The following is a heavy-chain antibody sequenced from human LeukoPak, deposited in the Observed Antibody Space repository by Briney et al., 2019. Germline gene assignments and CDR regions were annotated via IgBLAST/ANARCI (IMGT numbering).Heavy chain of an antibody. Sequence: APVKVSCKASGYTFTSYGISWVRQAPGQGLEWMGWISAYNGNTNYAQKLQGRVTMTTDTSTSTAYMELRSLRSDDTAVYYCARRYSSGWFGGAFDIWGQGTMVTVSS. CDR2: ISAYNGNT. D-gene: IGHD6-19*01. CDR3: ARRYSSGWFGGAFDI. V-gene: IGHV1-18*01. CDR1: GYTFTSYG. J-gene: IGHJ3*02.